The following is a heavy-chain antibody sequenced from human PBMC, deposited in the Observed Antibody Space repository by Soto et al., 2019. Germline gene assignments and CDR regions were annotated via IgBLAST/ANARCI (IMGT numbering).Heavy chain of an antibody. Sequence: SETLSLTCTVSGGSISSGGYYWSWIRQHPGKGLEWIGYIYYSGSTYYNPSLKSRVTISVDTSKNQFSLKLSSVTAADTAVYYCASITYYYDSSGYYYLGYWGQGTLVTVSS. V-gene: IGHV4-31*03. CDR3: ASITYYYDSSGYYYLGY. CDR2: IYYSGST. D-gene: IGHD3-22*01. J-gene: IGHJ4*02. CDR1: GGSISSGGYY.